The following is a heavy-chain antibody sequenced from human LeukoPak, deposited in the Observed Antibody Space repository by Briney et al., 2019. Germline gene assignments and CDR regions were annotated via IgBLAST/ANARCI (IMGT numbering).Heavy chain of an antibody. Sequence: ASVKVSCKASGYTFTVNYMHWVRQAPGQGLEWMGWINPNSGGTNYAQKFQGRVTMTRDTSISTAYMELSRLRSDDTALYYCARYLVALAGTDGAFDIWGQGTMVTVSS. V-gene: IGHV1-2*02. J-gene: IGHJ3*02. CDR1: GYTFTVNY. CDR3: ARYLVALAGTDGAFDI. D-gene: IGHD6-19*01. CDR2: INPNSGGT.